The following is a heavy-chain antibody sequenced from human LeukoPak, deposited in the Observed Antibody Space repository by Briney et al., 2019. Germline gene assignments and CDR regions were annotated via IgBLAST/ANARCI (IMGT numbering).Heavy chain of an antibody. V-gene: IGHV4-34*01. J-gene: IGHJ4*02. CDR1: GGSFSGYY. CDR3: ARKEGTH. D-gene: IGHD1-1*01. CDR2: INHSGNT. Sequence: SETLSLTCAVYGGSFSGYYWSWIRQPPGKGLEWIGEINHSGNTNYNPSLKSRVTISVDTSKNQFSLRLNSVTAADTAVYYCARKEGTHWGQGTLVTVSS.